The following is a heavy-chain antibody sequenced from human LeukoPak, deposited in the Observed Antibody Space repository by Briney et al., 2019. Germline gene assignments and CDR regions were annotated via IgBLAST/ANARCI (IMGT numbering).Heavy chain of an antibody. CDR1: GYTFTGYY. D-gene: IGHD1-1*01. Sequence: ASVKVSCMASGYTFTGYYMHWVRQAPGQGLEWMGWINPNSGGTNYAQKFQGRVTMTRDTSISTAYMELSRLRSDDTAVYYCASIGWNDVRDAFDIWGQGTMVTVSS. CDR3: ASIGWNDVRDAFDI. V-gene: IGHV1-2*02. J-gene: IGHJ3*02. CDR2: INPNSGGT.